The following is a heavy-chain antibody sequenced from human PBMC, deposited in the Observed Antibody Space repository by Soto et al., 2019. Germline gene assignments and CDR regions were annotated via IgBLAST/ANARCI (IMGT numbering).Heavy chain of an antibody. CDR3: ARTPDI. CDR1: GGSISSGGYS. Sequence: LSLTYGVSGGSISSGGYSWSWIRQPPGKGLEWIGYIYHSGSPYYNPSLKSRVTISVDRSKNQFSLKLSSVTAADTAVYYCARTPDIWGQGTMVT. CDR2: IYHSGSP. V-gene: IGHV4-30-2*01. J-gene: IGHJ3*02.